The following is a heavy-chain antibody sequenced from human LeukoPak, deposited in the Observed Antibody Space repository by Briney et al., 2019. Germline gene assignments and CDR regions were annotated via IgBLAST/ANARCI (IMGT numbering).Heavy chain of an antibody. CDR3: ARMAGIYDSSGYLTLDY. Sequence: SETQSLTCTVSGGSISSGSYYWSWIRQPAGKGLEWIGRIYTSGSTNYNPSLKSRVTISVDTSKNQFSLKLSSVTAADTAVYYCARMAGIYDSSGYLTLDYWGQGTLVTVSS. CDR1: GGSISSGSYY. J-gene: IGHJ4*02. V-gene: IGHV4-61*02. D-gene: IGHD3-22*01. CDR2: IYTSGST.